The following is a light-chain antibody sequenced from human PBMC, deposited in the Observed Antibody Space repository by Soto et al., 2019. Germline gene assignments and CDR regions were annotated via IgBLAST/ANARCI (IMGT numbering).Light chain of an antibody. CDR3: QRYGTSPPIT. V-gene: IGKV3-20*01. J-gene: IGKJ5*01. CDR1: QSVSSSY. CDR2: GAS. Sequence: EIVLTQSPGTLSLSPGERATLSCRASQSVSSSYLAWYQQKPGQAPRLLIYGASSRATGIPARFSGSGSGTDFTLTISSLEPEDFAVYYCQRYGTSPPITFGQGTRLEIK.